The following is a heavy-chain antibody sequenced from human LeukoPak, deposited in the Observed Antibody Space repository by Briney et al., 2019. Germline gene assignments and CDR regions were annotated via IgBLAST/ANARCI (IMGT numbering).Heavy chain of an antibody. D-gene: IGHD3-10*01. V-gene: IGHV3-73*01. J-gene: IGHJ4*02. CDR3: TSGSGSYPPIVDY. CDR1: GFTFSSYS. Sequence: PGGSLRLSCAASGFTFSSYSMYWVRQASGKGLEWVGRIRSKANSYATAYAASVKGRFTISRDDSKNTAYLQMNSLKTEDTAVYYCTSGSGSYPPIVDYWGQGTLVTVSS. CDR2: IRSKANSYAT.